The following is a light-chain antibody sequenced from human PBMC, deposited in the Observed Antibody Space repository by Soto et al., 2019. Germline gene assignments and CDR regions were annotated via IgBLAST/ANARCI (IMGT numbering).Light chain of an antibody. CDR3: QQRTSWPT. CDR1: QSVSRY. J-gene: IGKJ4*01. CDR2: AES. Sequence: EIVLTQSPATLSLSPGERATLSCRASQSVSRYLAWYQQKPGQAPRLLIYAESNRASGTSARFSGSGSGTDFTLTSSSLEPEDFGVYFCQQRTSWPTFGGGTKVEIK. V-gene: IGKV3-11*01.